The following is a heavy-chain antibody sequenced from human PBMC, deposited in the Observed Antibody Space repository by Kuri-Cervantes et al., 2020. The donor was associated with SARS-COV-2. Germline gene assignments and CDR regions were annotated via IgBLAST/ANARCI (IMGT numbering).Heavy chain of an antibody. Sequence: GVLKISCAASGFTFSSYWMSWVRQAPGKGLEWVANIKQDGSEKYYVDSVKGRFTISRDNAKNSLYLQMNSLRAEDTAVYYCARDRGIVVVPAAIWFDPWGQGTLVTVSS. V-gene: IGHV3-7*01. CDR2: IKQDGSEK. J-gene: IGHJ5*02. CDR3: ARDRGIVVVPAAIWFDP. D-gene: IGHD2-2*01. CDR1: GFTFSSYW.